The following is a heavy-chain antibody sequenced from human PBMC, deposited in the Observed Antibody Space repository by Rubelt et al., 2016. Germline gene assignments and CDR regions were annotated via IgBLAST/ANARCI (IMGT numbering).Heavy chain of an antibody. CDR2: NPSGGST. CDR3: ARAGENEWSHFDY. D-gene: IGHD3-3*01. J-gene: IGHJ4*02. Sequence: NPSGGSTSYAQKFQGRVTMTRDTSTSTVYMELSSLRSEDTAVYYCARAGENEWSHFDYWGQGTLVTVSS. V-gene: IGHV1-46*03.